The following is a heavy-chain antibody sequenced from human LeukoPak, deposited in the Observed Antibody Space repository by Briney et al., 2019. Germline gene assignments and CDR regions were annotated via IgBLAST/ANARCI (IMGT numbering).Heavy chain of an antibody. D-gene: IGHD5-18*01. V-gene: IGHV3-33*05. Sequence: GGSLRLSCAASGFTFSSYGMHWVRQAPGKGLEWVAVISYDGSNKYYADSVKGRFTISRDNAKNSLYLLMTSLRAEDTAVYYCARYSYSHGYFDSWGQGTLVTVSS. CDR3: ARYSYSHGYFDS. CDR1: GFTFSSYG. CDR2: ISYDGSNK. J-gene: IGHJ4*02.